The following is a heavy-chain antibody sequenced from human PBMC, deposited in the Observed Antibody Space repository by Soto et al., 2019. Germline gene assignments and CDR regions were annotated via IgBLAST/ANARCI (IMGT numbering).Heavy chain of an antibody. CDR1: GFTFSSDD. Sequence: PGGSLRLSCAASGFTFSSDDMHWVRQATGKGLEWVSAIGTAGDTYYPGSVKGRFTISRENANTSFYLKMTRLRAGDTAVYYCARLSRGYGAAGAPDNYGMDVWGQGTTVTVSS. CDR2: IGTAGDT. J-gene: IGHJ6*02. D-gene: IGHD6-13*01. CDR3: ARLSRGYGAAGAPDNYGMDV. V-gene: IGHV3-13*01.